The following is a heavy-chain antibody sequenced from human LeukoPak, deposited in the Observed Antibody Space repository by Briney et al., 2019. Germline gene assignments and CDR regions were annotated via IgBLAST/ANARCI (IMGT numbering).Heavy chain of an antibody. CDR3: ARQTLEYYYDSSGYRFDY. CDR1: GGTFSSYA. CDR2: IIPIFGTA. J-gene: IGHJ4*02. V-gene: IGHV1-69*05. Sequence: SVKVSCKASGGTFSSYAISWVRQAPGQGLEWMGGIIPIFGTANYAQKFQGRATITTDESTSTAYMELSSLRSEDTAVYYCARQTLEYYYDSSGYRFDYWGQGTLVTVSS. D-gene: IGHD3-22*01.